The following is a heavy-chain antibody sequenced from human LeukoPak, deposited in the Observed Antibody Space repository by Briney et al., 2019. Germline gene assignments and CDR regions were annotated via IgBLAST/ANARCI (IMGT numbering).Heavy chain of an antibody. Sequence: SVKVSCKASGYTFTSYYMHWVRQAPGQGLEWMGGIIPIFGTANYAQKFQGRVTITADKSTSTAYMELSSLRSEDTAVYYCARTQQLVLRSPLDPWGQGTLVTVSS. V-gene: IGHV1-69*06. CDR2: IIPIFGTA. J-gene: IGHJ5*02. CDR1: GYTFTSYY. D-gene: IGHD6-13*01. CDR3: ARTQQLVLRSPLDP.